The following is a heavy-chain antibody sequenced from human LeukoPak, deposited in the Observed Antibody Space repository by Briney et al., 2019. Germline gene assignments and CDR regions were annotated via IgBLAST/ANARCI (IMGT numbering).Heavy chain of an antibody. V-gene: IGHV4-34*01. CDR1: GGSFSGYY. Sequence: SETLSLTCAVYGGSFSGYYWSWIRQPPGKGLEWIGEINHSGSTNYNPSLKSRVTISVDTSKNQFSLKLSSVTAADTAVYYCAREYGQRSGHYYYYYMDVWGKGTTVTVSS. J-gene: IGHJ6*03. D-gene: IGHD6-25*01. CDR3: AREYGQRSGHYYYYYMDV. CDR2: INHSGST.